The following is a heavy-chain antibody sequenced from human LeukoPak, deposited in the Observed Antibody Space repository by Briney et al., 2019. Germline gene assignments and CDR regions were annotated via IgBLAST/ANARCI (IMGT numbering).Heavy chain of an antibody. D-gene: IGHD3-10*01. Sequence: GESLKISCRGSASSFTGYWIGWVRQMPGKGLEWMGVIYPGDSDTRYSPSFQGQVTISADKSIHTAYLQWSSLKASDTGMYYCARQRTYGSGESYYYYGMDVWGQGTTVTVSS. CDR1: ASSFTGYW. CDR3: ARQRTYGSGESYYYYGMDV. CDR2: IYPGDSDT. J-gene: IGHJ6*02. V-gene: IGHV5-51*01.